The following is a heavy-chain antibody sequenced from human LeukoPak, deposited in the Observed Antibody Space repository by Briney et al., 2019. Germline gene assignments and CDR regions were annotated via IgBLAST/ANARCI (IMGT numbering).Heavy chain of an antibody. J-gene: IGHJ6*02. D-gene: IGHD3-10*01. Sequence: SETLSLTCTVSGGSISSGGYYWSWIRQHPGKGLEWIGYIYYSGSTYYNPSLKSRVTISVDTSKNQFSLKLSSVTAADTAVYYCARVGWARGSGSYNEMDVWGQGTTVTVSS. V-gene: IGHV4-31*03. CDR2: IYYSGST. CDR3: ARVGWARGSGSYNEMDV. CDR1: GGSISSGGYY.